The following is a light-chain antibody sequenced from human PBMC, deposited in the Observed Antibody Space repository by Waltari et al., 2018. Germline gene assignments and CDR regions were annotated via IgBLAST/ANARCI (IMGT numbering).Light chain of an antibody. CDR3: SSYTSSHTWV. CDR2: DVN. J-gene: IGLJ3*02. CDR1: SSDVGFYNF. V-gene: IGLV2-14*03. Sequence: QSALTQPASVSGSPGQSITSSCIGPSSDVGFYNFVSWYQQHPGEAPKLMIYDVNNRPSGVSSRFSGSKSGNTASLTISGLQAEDEADYYCSSYTSSHTWVFGGGTNVTVL.